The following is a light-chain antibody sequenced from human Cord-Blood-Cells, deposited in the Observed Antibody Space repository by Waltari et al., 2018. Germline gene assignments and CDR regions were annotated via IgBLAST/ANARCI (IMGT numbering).Light chain of an antibody. J-gene: IGLJ1*01. CDR1: NIGSKS. CDR3: QVWDSSSDRLYV. Sequence: SYVLTQPPSVSVAPGKPARITCGGNNIGSKSVHWYQQKPGQATVLVIYYDSDRPSGIPERFSGSNPGNTATLTISRVEAGDEADYYCQVWDSSSDRLYVFGTGTKVTVL. V-gene: IGLV3-21*04. CDR2: YDS.